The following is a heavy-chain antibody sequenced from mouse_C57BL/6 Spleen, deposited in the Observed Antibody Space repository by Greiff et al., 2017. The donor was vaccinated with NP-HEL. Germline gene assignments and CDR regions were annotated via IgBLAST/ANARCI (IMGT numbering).Heavy chain of an antibody. D-gene: IGHD1-1*01. CDR1: GYAFSSSW. CDR3: ARVRFTTVALDY. CDR2: IYPGDGDT. J-gene: IGHJ2*01. Sequence: VQLQQSGPELVKPGASVKISCKASGYAFSSSWMNWVKQRPGKGLEWIGRIYPGDGDTNYNGKFKGKATLTADKSSSTAYMQLSSLTSEDSAVYFCARVRFTTVALDYWGQGTTLTVSS. V-gene: IGHV1-82*01.